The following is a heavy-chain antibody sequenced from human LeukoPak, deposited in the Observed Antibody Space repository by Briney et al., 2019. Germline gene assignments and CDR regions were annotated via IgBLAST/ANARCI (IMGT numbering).Heavy chain of an antibody. J-gene: IGHJ4*02. CDR3: ARDSSSSLDY. D-gene: IGHD6-6*01. Sequence: PGGSLRLSCAASGFTFGSYSMNWVRQAPGKGLEWVSSISSSSSYIYYADSVKGRFTISRDNAKNSLYLQMNSLRAEDTAVYYCARDSSSSLDYWGQGTLVTVSS. V-gene: IGHV3-21*01. CDR2: ISSSSSYI. CDR1: GFTFGSYS.